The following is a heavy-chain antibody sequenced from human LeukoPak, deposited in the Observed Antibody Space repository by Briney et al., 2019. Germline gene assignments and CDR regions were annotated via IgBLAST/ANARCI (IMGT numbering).Heavy chain of an antibody. Sequence: GGSLRLSCAASGFTLRSYSMNWVRQAPGKGLEWVSYITSSSSTIHYADSVKGRFTISRDNAKNSLYLRMNSLRDEDTAVYYCTRDPNALDYWGQGTLVTVSS. CDR1: GFTLRSYS. CDR2: ITSSSSTI. J-gene: IGHJ4*02. V-gene: IGHV3-48*02. CDR3: TRDPNALDY.